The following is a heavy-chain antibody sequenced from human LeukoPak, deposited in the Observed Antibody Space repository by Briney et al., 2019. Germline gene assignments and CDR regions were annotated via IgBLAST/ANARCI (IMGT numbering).Heavy chain of an antibody. CDR2: ISWNSGSI. D-gene: IGHD6-13*01. CDR1: GFTFDDYA. Sequence: GGSLRLSCAASGFTFDDYAMHCVRQAPGKGLQWVSGISWNSGSIGYAESVKGRFTISRDNAKNSLYLQMNSLRAEDAALYYCEKGGSRRSWVNWFDPWGQGTLVTVSS. CDR3: EKGGSRRSWVNWFDP. J-gene: IGHJ5*02. V-gene: IGHV3-9*01.